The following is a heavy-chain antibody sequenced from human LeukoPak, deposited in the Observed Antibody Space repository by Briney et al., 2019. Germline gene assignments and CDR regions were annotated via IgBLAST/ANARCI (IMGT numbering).Heavy chain of an antibody. CDR3: ARPESGNFDY. J-gene: IGHJ4*02. CDR2: MNPNSGNT. V-gene: IGHV1-8*01. Sequence: ASVKVSCKASGYTFTSYDINWVRQATGQGLGWMGWMNPNSGNTGYAQKFQGRVTMTRNTSISTSYMELSSLRSEDTAVYCCARPESGNFDYWGQGTLVTVSS. CDR1: GYTFTSYD. D-gene: IGHD3-3*01.